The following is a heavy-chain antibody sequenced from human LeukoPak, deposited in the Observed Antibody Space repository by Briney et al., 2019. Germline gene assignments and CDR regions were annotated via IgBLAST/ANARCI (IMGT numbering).Heavy chain of an antibody. CDR1: GFSFSDDF. D-gene: IGHD2-15*01. V-gene: IGHV3-11*01. Sequence: GGSLRLSCAASGFSFSDDFMSWIRQAPGQRPEWVSYISHSGYTIQYADSVKGRFTISRDNAKNSLYLQMNSLRAEDTAVYYCARERGDIVAFWGQGTTVTVSS. CDR3: ARERGDIVAF. J-gene: IGHJ6*02. CDR2: ISHSGYTI.